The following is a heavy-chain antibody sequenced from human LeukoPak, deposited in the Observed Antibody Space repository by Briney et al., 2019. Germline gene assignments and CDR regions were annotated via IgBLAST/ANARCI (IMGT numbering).Heavy chain of an antibody. D-gene: IGHD4-23*01. Sequence: ASVKVSCKASGYTFTGYYMHWVRQAPGQGLEWMGWINPNSGGTNYAQKFQGRVTMTRDTSISTAYMELSRLRSDDTAVYYCAHTLTLYGGNGQGFDYWGQGTLVTVSS. CDR3: AHTLTLYGGNGQGFDY. J-gene: IGHJ4*02. CDR1: GYTFTGYY. CDR2: INPNSGGT. V-gene: IGHV1-2*02.